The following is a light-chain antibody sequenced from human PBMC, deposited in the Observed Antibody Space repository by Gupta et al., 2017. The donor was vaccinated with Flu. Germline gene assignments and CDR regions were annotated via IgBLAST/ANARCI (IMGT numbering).Light chain of an antibody. CDR1: KLGDKS. Sequence: SYELTQAPSVSVSPGQTASITCSGGKLGDKSVSWYEQKPGQSPVLVIYQDFKRPSGIPERFSGSKSSNTASLTISGTQAIDEADYYCRVWDSSTVVFGGGTKLTVL. V-gene: IGLV3-1*01. J-gene: IGLJ2*01. CDR3: RVWDSSTVV. CDR2: QDF.